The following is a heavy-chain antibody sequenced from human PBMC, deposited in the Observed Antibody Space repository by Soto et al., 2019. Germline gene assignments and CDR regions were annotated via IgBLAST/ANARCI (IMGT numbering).Heavy chain of an antibody. V-gene: IGHV4-4*02. Sequence: QVQLQESGPGLVKPSGTLSLICAVSGASINSSKWWTWVRQTPGKGLEWIGEIYYSGNTNYNPSLKSRVSISMDKSKNQFSLKLSSVTAADTAVYYCAVGSSWYVSNYWGQGTLVTVSS. CDR2: IYYSGNT. J-gene: IGHJ4*02. CDR1: GASINSSKW. CDR3: AVGSSWYVSNY. D-gene: IGHD6-13*01.